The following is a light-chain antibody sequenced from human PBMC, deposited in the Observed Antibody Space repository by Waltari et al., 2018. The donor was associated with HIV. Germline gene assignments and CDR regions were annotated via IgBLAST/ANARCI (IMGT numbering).Light chain of an antibody. CDR1: RGLSTW. CDR3: QQANSFPFT. CDR2: AAA. J-gene: IGKJ3*01. Sequence: DIQMTQFHSSVSASVGDGVTITGRASRGLSTWLAWYQQKPGNAPKFPRYAAASLQSGAPSRFDVSGSWTDFTLTISSRQPEDCATYYGQQANSFPFTFGPGTKVDI. V-gene: IGKV1-12*01.